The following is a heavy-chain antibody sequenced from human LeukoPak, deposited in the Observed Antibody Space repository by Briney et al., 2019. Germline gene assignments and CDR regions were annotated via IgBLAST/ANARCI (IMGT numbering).Heavy chain of an antibody. CDR2: IYYSGST. J-gene: IGHJ2*01. Sequence: SETLSLTCTVSGGSISSSSYYWGWIRQPPGKGLEWIGSIYYSGSTYYNPSLKSRVTISVDTSKNQFSLKLSSVTAADAAVYYCARHLYYYDSSTYWGTTNYWYFDLWGRGTLVTVSS. CDR1: GGSISSSSYY. D-gene: IGHD3-22*01. V-gene: IGHV4-39*07. CDR3: ARHLYYYDSSTYWGTTNYWYFDL.